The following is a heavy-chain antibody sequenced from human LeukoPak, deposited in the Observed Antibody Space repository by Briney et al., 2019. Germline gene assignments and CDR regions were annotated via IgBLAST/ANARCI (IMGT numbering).Heavy chain of an antibody. D-gene: IGHD1-26*01. CDR2: ISSSGSTI. CDR3: ARDSRHHRFLYWDWFDP. J-gene: IGHJ5*02. CDR1: GFTFSDYY. Sequence: PGGSLRLSCAASGFTFSDYYMSWIRQAPGKGLEWVSYISSSGSTIYYADSVKGRFTISRDNAKNSLYLQMNSLRAEDTAVYYCARDSRHHRFLYWDWFDPWGQGTLVTVSS. V-gene: IGHV3-11*04.